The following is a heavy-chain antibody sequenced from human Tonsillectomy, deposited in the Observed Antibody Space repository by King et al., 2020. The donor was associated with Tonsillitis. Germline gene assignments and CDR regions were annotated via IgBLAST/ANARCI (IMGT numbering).Heavy chain of an antibody. CDR3: ARTRGYSGDDSDWYFDF. CDR1: GNSFTSYW. CDR2: IYPGDTDA. J-gene: IGHJ2*01. V-gene: IGHV5-51*01. D-gene: IGHD5-12*01. Sequence: EVQLVESGAEVKKPGESLKISCKASGNSFTSYWIGWVRQMPGKGLEYMGIIYPGDTDARYSPSFQGQVTISADKSISTGYLQWSSLKASDTGMYYCARTRGYSGDDSDWYFDFWGRGTLVTVSS.